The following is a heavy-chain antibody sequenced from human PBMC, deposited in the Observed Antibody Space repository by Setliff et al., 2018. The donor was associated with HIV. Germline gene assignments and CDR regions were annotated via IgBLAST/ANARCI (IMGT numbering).Heavy chain of an antibody. D-gene: IGHD7-27*01. J-gene: IGHJ4*02. V-gene: IGHV1-2*02. CDR1: GYTFTSYA. Sequence: GASVKVSCKASGYTFTSYAMHWVRQAPGQGLEWMGWISPNNGDKNIPQSFQGRVTMTRDTSINTAYMELSGLRSDDTAVYYCARDKTGDLWYFDSWGQGTLVTVSS. CDR3: ARDKTGDLWYFDS. CDR2: ISPNNGDK.